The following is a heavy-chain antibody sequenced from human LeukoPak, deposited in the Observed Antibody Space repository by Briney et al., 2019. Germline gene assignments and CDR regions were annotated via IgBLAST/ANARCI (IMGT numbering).Heavy chain of an antibody. Sequence: NASLTLSLTCTVSGGSISSGGYYWSWIRQHPGKGLEWIGYIYYSGTTYYNPSLKSRLTISVDTSKNQFSLKLSSVTAADTAVYYCAREYSYSYYFDYWGQGTLVTVSS. CDR1: GGSISSGGYY. CDR3: AREYSYSYYFDY. V-gene: IGHV4-31*03. D-gene: IGHD5-18*01. CDR2: IYYSGTT. J-gene: IGHJ4*02.